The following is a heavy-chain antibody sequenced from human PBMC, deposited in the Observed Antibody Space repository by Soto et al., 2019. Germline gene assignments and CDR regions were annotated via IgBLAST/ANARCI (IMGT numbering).Heavy chain of an antibody. J-gene: IGHJ4*02. CDR3: AKEPRVRTLCFDY. CDR1: GFTFSSYG. CDR2: ISYDGSNK. V-gene: IGHV3-30*18. D-gene: IGHD3-10*01. Sequence: QVQLVESGGGVVQPGRSLRLSCAASGFTFSSYGMHWVRQAPGKGLEWVAVISYDGSNKYYADSVKGRFTISRDNSKNTLYLQMNSLRAEDTAVYYCAKEPRVRTLCFDYWGQGTLVTVSS.